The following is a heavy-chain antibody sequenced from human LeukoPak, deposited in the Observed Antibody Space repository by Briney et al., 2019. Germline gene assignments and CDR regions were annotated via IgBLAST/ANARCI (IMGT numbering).Heavy chain of an antibody. CDR3: ARRRSSGWYRNWFDP. J-gene: IGHJ5*02. V-gene: IGHV4-39*07. CDR1: GGSISSSTYY. CDR2: IYYSGST. D-gene: IGHD6-19*01. Sequence: SETLSLTCTVSGGSISSSTYYWGWIRQPPGKGLEWIGSIYYSGSTYYNPSLKSRVTISVDTSKNQFSLKLSSVTAADTAVYYCARRRSSGWYRNWFDPWGQGTLVTVSS.